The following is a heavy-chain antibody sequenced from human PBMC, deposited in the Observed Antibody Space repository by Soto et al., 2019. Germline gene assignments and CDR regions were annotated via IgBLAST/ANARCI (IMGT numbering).Heavy chain of an antibody. CDR2: SKNKADSYTT. CDR3: TVCGSANDFGVA. V-gene: IGHV3-72*01. Sequence: EVQLVESGGGLVQPGGSLRLSCAASGFTFSDHYMDWVRQAPGKGLEWVGRSKNKADSYTTEYAASVKGRFTISRDGSKTSLFLQMNSLSNEDTAVYYCTVCGSANDFGVAWGQGILVTVSS. CDR1: GFTFSDHY. J-gene: IGHJ4*02. D-gene: IGHD3-10*01.